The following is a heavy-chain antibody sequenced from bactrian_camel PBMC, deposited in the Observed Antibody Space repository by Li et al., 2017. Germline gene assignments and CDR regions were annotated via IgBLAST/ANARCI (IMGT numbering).Heavy chain of an antibody. V-gene: IGHV3S31*01. CDR1: GSRFSRSA. CDR2: LEGGTT. J-gene: IGHJ6*01. CDR3: AAVAPGSWCYDRGLSEADFESGY. D-gene: IGHD3*01. Sequence: DVQLVESGGGNAQPGDSLTLVCVDLGSRFSRSAMTWVRQAPGKELEWVAGLEGGTTHYADSVKGRFTISKDNAKSTLYLQMTSLKPEDTAMYYCAAVAPGSWCYDRGLSEADFESGYWGQGTQVTVS.